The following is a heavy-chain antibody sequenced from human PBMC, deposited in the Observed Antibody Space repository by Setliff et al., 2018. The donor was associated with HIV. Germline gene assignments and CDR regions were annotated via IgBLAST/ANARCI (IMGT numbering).Heavy chain of an antibody. J-gene: IGHJ4*02. CDR3: ARDNYYDSSGAIGY. CDR2: IIPIFGTT. CDR1: GGTFGRHT. V-gene: IGHV1-69*13. Sequence: SVKVSCKSSGGTFGRHTISWVRQAPGQGLEWMGGIIPIFGTTNYAQNFQGRVSITADASTSTAYMELSSLTSEDTAVYYCARDNYYDSSGAIGYWGQGTLVTVSS. D-gene: IGHD3-22*01.